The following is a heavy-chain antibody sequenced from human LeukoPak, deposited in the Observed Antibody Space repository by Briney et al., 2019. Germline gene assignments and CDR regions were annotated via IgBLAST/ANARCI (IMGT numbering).Heavy chain of an antibody. V-gene: IGHV3-43*02. D-gene: IGHD3-22*01. CDR3: AKDGYDSSGYYPYYFDY. CDR2: ISGDGGST. Sequence: QPGGSLRLSCAASGFTFDDYAMHWVRQAPGKGLDWVSLISGDGGSTYYADSVKGRFTISRDNSKNSLYLQMNSLRTEDTALYYCAKDGYDSSGYYPYYFDYWGQGTLVTVSS. J-gene: IGHJ4*02. CDR1: GFTFDDYA.